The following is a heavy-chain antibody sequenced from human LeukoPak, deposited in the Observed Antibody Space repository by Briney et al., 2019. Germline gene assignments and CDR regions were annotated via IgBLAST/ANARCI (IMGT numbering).Heavy chain of an antibody. J-gene: IGHJ4*02. CDR1: GFTFSSYA. CDR3: ARGRGRFLEWLLTDY. V-gene: IGHV3-30-3*01. D-gene: IGHD3-3*01. Sequence: GVSLRLSCASSGFTFSSYAMHWVRQAPGKGLEWVAVISYDGSNKYYADSVKGRFTISRDNSKNTLYLQMNSLRAEDTAVYYCARGRGRFLEWLLTDYWGQGTLVTVSS. CDR2: ISYDGSNK.